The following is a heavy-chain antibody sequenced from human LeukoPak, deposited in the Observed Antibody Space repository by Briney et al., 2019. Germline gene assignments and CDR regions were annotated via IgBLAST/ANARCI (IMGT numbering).Heavy chain of an antibody. CDR3: ARASYCSDGSCYSDY. CDR1: GYTFTNYG. CDR2: ISASNGNT. V-gene: IGHV1-18*01. J-gene: IGHJ4*02. D-gene: IGHD2-15*01. Sequence: GASVKVSCKASGYTFTNYGISWVRQAPGQGLEWMGWISASNGNTNYAQKLQGRVTMTTDTSTNTAYMELRSLKSDDTAVYYCARASYCSDGSCYSDYWGQGTLVTVSS.